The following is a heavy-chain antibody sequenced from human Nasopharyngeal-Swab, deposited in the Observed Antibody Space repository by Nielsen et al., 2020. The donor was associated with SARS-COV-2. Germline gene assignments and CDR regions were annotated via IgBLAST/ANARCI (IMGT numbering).Heavy chain of an antibody. D-gene: IGHD6-25*01. CDR2: INHSGST. V-gene: IGHV4-34*01. CDR3: TTEARQDYYYGMDV. CDR1: GPSFSAYY. J-gene: IGHJ6*02. Sequence: SDLLSLTSAVLGPSFSAYYWSWFPQPQGKGLEWIGEINHSGSTNYNPTLKSRVTTSVDTSKNQFSLKLSSVTAADTAMYYCTTEARQDYYYGMDVWSQGTTVTVSS.